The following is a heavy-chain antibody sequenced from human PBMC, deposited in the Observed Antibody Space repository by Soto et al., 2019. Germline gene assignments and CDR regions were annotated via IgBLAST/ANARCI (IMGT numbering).Heavy chain of an antibody. J-gene: IGHJ4*02. CDR3: AKDGSGSGSPYNRFGY. CDR1: GFTVGNNY. CDR2: IYSTGTT. Sequence: EVQLVESGGGLIQPGGSLKLSCAASGFTVGNNYMSWVRQAPGKGLEWVSLIYSTGTTKYADSVKGRFTVSRDNAKNTLYLQRISLRAEDTAVYYCAKDGSGSGSPYNRFGYWGQGTLVTVSS. D-gene: IGHD3-10*01. V-gene: IGHV3-53*01.